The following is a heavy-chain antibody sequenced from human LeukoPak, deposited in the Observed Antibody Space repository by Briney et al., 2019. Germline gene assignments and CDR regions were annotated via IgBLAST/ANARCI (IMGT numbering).Heavy chain of an antibody. CDR1: GYTFTSYY. D-gene: IGHD1-14*01. CDR2: INPNSGGT. V-gene: IGHV1-2*04. Sequence: ASVKVSCKASGYTFTSYYMHWVRQAPGQGLEWMGWINPNSGGTNYAQKFQGWVTMTRDTSISTAYMELSRLRSDDTAVYYCARAGPGITGTTYYYYYGMDVWGQGTTVTVSS. J-gene: IGHJ6*02. CDR3: ARAGPGITGTTYYYYYGMDV.